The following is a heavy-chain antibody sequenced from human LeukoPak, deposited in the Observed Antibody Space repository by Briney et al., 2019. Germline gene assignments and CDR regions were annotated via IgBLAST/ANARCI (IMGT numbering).Heavy chain of an antibody. CDR3: ARHLNNGFDI. J-gene: IGHJ3*02. CDR1: GGSISSYY. V-gene: IGHV4-59*04. CDR2: ISYTGNT. Sequence: SETLSLTCTVSGGSISSYYWSWIRQPPGKGLEWIGNISYTGNTYYNPSLKSRVTLSVDTSKNQFSLKLSSVPAADTAIYYCARHLNNGFDIWGRGTMVTVSS. D-gene: IGHD2/OR15-2a*01.